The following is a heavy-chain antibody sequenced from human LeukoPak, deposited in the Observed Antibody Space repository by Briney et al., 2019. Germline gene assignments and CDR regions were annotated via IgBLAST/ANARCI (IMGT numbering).Heavy chain of an antibody. CDR1: GGSISSYY. J-gene: IGHJ5*02. D-gene: IGHD3-10*01. CDR3: VRGPYGSGISNWFDP. CDR2: IYTSGST. V-gene: IGHV4-4*07. Sequence: SETLSLTCTVSGGSISSYYWNWIRQPAGKGLEWIGRIYTSGSTNYNPSLQSRVTVSVDTSKNQFSLKLTSVTAADTAVYYCVRGPYGSGISNWFDPWGQGTLVIVSS.